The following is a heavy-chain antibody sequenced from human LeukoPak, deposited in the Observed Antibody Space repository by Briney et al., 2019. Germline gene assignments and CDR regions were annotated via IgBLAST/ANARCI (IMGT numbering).Heavy chain of an antibody. V-gene: IGHV3-23*01. CDR3: AKSMSKKPIDY. CDR2: ISGSGGST. J-gene: IGHJ4*02. CDR1: GITFSSYA. Sequence: GGSLRLSCEASGITFSSYAMSWVRQAPGKGLEWVSVISGSGGSTYYADSVKGRFTISRDNSKNTLYLQMNSLRAEDTAVYYCAKSMSKKPIDYWGQGTLVTVSS.